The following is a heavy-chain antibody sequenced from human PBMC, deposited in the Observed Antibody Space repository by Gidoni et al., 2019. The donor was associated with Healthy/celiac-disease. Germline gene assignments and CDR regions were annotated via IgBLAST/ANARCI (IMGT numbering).Heavy chain of an antibody. CDR3: AREGAPDAFDI. J-gene: IGHJ3*02. CDR2: ISYDGSNK. V-gene: IGHV3-30-3*01. CDR1: GFTFSSYA. D-gene: IGHD1-26*01. Sequence: QVQLVESGGGVVQPGRSLRLSCAASGFTFSSYAMHWVRQAPGKGLGWVAIISYDGSNKNYADSVKGRFTISRDNSKDTLYLQMNSLRAEDTAVYYCAREGAPDAFDIWGQGTMVTVSS.